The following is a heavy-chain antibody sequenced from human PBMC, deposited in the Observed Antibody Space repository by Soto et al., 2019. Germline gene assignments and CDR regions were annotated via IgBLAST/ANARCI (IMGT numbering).Heavy chain of an antibody. V-gene: IGHV4-59*08. CDR1: GDSISADY. CDR3: ARRYGGNFDY. J-gene: IGHJ4*02. Sequence: SETLSLTCTVSGDSISADYLSWIRQSPGKGLEWIGFIYYGGSTNYNPSLKSRVTISVDTPKNQFSPKLSSVTAADTAVYYCARRYGGNFDYWGQGTLVTVSS. D-gene: IGHD2-15*01. CDR2: IYYGGST.